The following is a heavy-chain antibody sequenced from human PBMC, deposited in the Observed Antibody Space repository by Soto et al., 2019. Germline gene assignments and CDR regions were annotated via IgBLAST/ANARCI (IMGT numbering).Heavy chain of an antibody. J-gene: IGHJ5*02. CDR1: GGSISSRGYY. V-gene: IGHV4-39*01. CDR2: IYYSGST. Sequence: QLQLQESGPGLVKPSETLSLTGTVSGGSISSRGYYWGWIRQPPGKGLEWIGTIYYSGSTYYNPSIKSRVTISVDTSKNQFSLKLSSVTAADTAVYYCATSNWFDPGGQGTLVTVSS. CDR3: ATSNWFDP.